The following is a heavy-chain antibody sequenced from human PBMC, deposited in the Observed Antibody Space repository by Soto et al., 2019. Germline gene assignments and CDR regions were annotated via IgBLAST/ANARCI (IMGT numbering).Heavy chain of an antibody. CDR1: GYTFTGYY. CDR3: AVLKHCSSTSCLRWFDP. V-gene: IGHV1-2*02. CDR2: INPNSGGT. D-gene: IGHD2-2*01. Sequence: ASVKVSCKASGYTFTGYYMHWVRQAPGQGLEWMGWINPNSGGTNYAQKFQGRATMTRDTSISTAYMELSRLRSDDTAVYYCAVLKHCSSTSCLRWFDPWGQGTLVTVSS. J-gene: IGHJ5*02.